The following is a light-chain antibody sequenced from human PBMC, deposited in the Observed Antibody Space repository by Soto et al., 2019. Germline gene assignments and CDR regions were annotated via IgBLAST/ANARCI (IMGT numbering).Light chain of an antibody. CDR3: QQHSSYPLT. Sequence: DIEMTQSPSSLSASLGDRVTITCRASQGVSNDLAWYQQKPGQAPKLLIYDASNLPTGIPARFSGSGSGTDFTLTISSLEPEDFAIYYCQQHSSYPLTFGGGTKVDIK. CDR2: DAS. J-gene: IGKJ4*02. CDR1: QGVSND. V-gene: IGKV1-17*01.